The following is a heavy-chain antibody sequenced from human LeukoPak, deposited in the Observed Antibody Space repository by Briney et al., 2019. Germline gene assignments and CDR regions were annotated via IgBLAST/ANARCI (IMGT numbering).Heavy chain of an antibody. D-gene: IGHD5-18*01. Sequence: GGSLRLSCAAAGFTVSSNYISWVRQAPGKGLEWVSVIYSGGTTYYADSVKGRFTISRDNSKNTLHLQMNSLRAEDTAVYYCARDQYSYAHAAHWGQGTLVTVSS. CDR1: GFTVSSNY. CDR3: ARDQYSYAHAAH. V-gene: IGHV3-66*01. J-gene: IGHJ4*02. CDR2: IYSGGTT.